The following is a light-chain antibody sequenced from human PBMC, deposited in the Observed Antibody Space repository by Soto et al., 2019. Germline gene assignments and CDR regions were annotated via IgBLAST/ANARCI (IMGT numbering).Light chain of an antibody. CDR1: QTISSW. CDR3: QQSYGTPIT. CDR2: HAS. Sequence: DIQMTQSPSTLSASVGDRVTITCRASQTISSWLAWYQQKPGTAPKLLIYHASTLESGVPSRFSGSGSGTEFTLTISSLQPDDFATYYCQQSYGTPITFGQGTRLEIK. J-gene: IGKJ5*01. V-gene: IGKV1-5*01.